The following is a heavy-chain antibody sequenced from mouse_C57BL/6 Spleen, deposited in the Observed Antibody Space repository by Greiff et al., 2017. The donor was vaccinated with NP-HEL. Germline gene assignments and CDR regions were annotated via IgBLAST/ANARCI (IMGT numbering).Heavy chain of an antibody. CDR2: ISYDGSN. D-gene: IGHD3-3*01. J-gene: IGHJ4*01. CDR3: ARDPGDVGAMDY. CDR1: GYSITSGYY. Sequence: EVQRVESGPGLVKPSQSLSLTCSVTGYSITSGYYWNWIRQFPGNKLEWMGYISYDGSNNYNPSLKNRISITRDTSKNQFFLKLNSVTTEDTATYYCARDPGDVGAMDYWGQGTSVTVSS. V-gene: IGHV3-6*01.